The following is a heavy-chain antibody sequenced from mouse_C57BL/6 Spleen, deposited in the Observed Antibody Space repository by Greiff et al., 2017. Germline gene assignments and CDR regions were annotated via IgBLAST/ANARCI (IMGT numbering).Heavy chain of an antibody. J-gene: IGHJ3*01. CDR1: GFTFSSYA. V-gene: IGHV5-9-1*02. CDR2: ISSGGDYI. Sequence: EVKLVESGAGLVKPGGSLKLSCAASGFTFSSYAMSWVRQTPEKRLEWVAYISSGGDYIYYADTVKGRFTISRDNARNTLYLQMSSLKSEDTAMYYCTRDLRLFAYWGQGTLVTVSA. CDR3: TRDLRLFAY.